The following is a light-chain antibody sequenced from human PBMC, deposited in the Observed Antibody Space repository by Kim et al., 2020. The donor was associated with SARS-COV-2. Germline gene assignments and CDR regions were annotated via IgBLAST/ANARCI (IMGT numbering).Light chain of an antibody. CDR2: DNN. CDR1: SSNIGNNY. J-gene: IGLJ2*01. V-gene: IGLV1-51*01. Sequence: QSVLTQPPSVSAAPGQKVTISCSGSSSNIGNNYVSWYQQLPGTAPKLLIYDNNQRPSGIPDRFSGSKSGTSATLGITGLQTGDEADYYCGTWDTSLSAVAFGGWAQLTVL. CDR3: GTWDTSLSAVA.